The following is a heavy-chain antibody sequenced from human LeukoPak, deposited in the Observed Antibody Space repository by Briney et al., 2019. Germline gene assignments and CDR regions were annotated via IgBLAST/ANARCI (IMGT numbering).Heavy chain of an antibody. J-gene: IGHJ3*02. Sequence: SETLSLTCTVSGGSVRSYYWSWIRQPPGEGLEWIAYIHNSGSTNYNPSLKSRVTISVDTSKNHFSLKLSSVTAADTAVYYCVRDSEGFNFDIWGQGTMVTVSS. CDR3: VRDSEGFNFDI. V-gene: IGHV4-59*02. CDR1: GGSVRSYY. CDR2: IHNSGST. D-gene: IGHD3-10*01.